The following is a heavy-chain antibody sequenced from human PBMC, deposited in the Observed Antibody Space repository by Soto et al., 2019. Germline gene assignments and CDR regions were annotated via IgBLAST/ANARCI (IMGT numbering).Heavy chain of an antibody. V-gene: IGHV4-39*07. J-gene: IGHJ3*02. CDR1: GGSISSSSYY. CDR2: IYYSGST. CDR3: ARATPSHDAFDI. Sequence: SETLSLTCTVSGGSISSSSYYWGWIRQPPGKGLEWIGKIYYSGSTNYNPSLKSRVTISVDTSKNQFSLKLSSVTAADTAVYYCARATPSHDAFDIWGQGTMVTVSS.